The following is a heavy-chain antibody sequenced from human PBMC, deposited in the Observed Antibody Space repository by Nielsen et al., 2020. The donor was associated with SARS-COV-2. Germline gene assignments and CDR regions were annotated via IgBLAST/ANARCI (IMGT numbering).Heavy chain of an antibody. D-gene: IGHD6-19*01. V-gene: IGHV3-23*01. CDR1: GFTFSNFA. J-gene: IGHJ6*02. CDR2: IGVSGGGT. CDR3: TRRVAGGTMDV. Sequence: GGSLRLSCAASGFTFSNFAMNWVRQAPGKRLEWVSTIGVSGGGTYYADSLKGRFTISRDNSKNTLYLQMNSLGADDTAIYYCTRRVAGGTMDVWGQGTTVTVSS.